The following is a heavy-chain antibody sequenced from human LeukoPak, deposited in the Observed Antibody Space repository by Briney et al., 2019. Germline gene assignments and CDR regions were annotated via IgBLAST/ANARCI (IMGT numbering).Heavy chain of an antibody. D-gene: IGHD5-24*01. CDR1: GYTFTDYY. V-gene: IGHV1-18*04. CDR2: ISAYNGNT. J-gene: IGHJ5*02. Sequence: GASVKVSCKASGYTFTDYYIHWVRQAPGQGLEWMGWISAYNGNTNYAQKLQGRVTMTTDTSTSTAYMELRSLRSDDTAVYYCARDNSVRDEAWWFNPWGQGTLVTVSS. CDR3: ARDNSVRDEAWWFNP.